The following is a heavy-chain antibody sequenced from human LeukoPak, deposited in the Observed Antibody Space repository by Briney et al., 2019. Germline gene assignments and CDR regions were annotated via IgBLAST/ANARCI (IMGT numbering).Heavy chain of an antibody. V-gene: IGHV3-23*01. D-gene: IGHD5-18*01. Sequence: GGSLRLSCAASGLSFSSYSMNWVRQAPGKGLEWVSAITGSDGRTYYADSVKGRFTISRDNSKNTLYLQMNSLRAEDTAVYYCAKEPYSYGYEGLDYWGQGTLVTVSS. CDR3: AKEPYSYGYEGLDY. CDR1: GLSFSSYS. CDR2: ITGSDGRT. J-gene: IGHJ4*02.